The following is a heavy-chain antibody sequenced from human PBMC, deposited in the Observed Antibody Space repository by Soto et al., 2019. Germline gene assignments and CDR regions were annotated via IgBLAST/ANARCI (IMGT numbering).Heavy chain of an antibody. V-gene: IGHV3-11*01. CDR2: IDMNGHTM. Sequence: QVQLVESGGGWSKPGGSLGRSCEAPGFSFSGNYMTGIRQAPGKGLEWLSNIDMNGHTMSYADSVKGRFTISRDNAKNSVFLEMNTLRAENTAVYFCVRERAGTGNFPHDAFDIWGQGTMVTVS. J-gene: IGHJ3*02. D-gene: IGHD1-1*01. CDR1: GFSFSGNY. CDR3: VRERAGTGNFPHDAFDI.